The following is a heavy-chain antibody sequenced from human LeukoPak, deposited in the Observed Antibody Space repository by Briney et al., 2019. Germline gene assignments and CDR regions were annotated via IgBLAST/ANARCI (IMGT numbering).Heavy chain of an antibody. Sequence: GGSLRLSCVVSGFTFTTHGFHWVRQAPGKGLEWVSVIWHDGGRKEYADSVRGRFTISRDNSNLYLQMNSLRAEDTTIYYCARDIGNSGFNLDHWGQGTPVTVSS. CDR2: IWHDGGRK. CDR3: ARDIGNSGFNLDH. D-gene: IGHD5-12*01. J-gene: IGHJ4*02. V-gene: IGHV3-33*01. CDR1: GFTFTTHG.